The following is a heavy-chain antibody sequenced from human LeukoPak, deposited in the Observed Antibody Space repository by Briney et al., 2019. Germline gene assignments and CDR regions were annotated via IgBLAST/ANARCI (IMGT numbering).Heavy chain of an antibody. CDR1: GFVFNMYW. CDR2: IKQDGSEK. CDR3: ARDMGYSNYVPMRDDY. J-gene: IGHJ4*02. V-gene: IGHV3-7*01. D-gene: IGHD4-11*01. Sequence: GGSLRLSCAASGFVFNMYWMSWVRLAPGKGLEWVANIKQDGSEKHYVDSVKGRFSISRDNAKNSLYLQMNSLRADDTAVYYCARDMGYSNYVPMRDDYWGQGTLVTVSS.